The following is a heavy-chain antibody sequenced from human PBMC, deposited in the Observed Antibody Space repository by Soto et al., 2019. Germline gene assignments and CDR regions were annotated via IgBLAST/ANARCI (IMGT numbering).Heavy chain of an antibody. V-gene: IGHV4-30-4*01. Sequence: SETLSLTCTVSGGSISSGDYYWSWIRQPLGKGLEWIGYIYYSGSTYYNPSLKSRVTISVDTSKNQFSLKLSSVTAADTAVYYCARAGVPAAKSFRPYDYWGQGTLVTVSS. CDR2: IYYSGST. CDR3: ARAGVPAAKSFRPYDY. D-gene: IGHD2-2*01. CDR1: GGSISSGDYY. J-gene: IGHJ4*02.